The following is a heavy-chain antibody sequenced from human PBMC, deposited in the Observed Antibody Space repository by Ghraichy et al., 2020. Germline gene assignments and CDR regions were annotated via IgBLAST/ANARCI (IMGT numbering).Heavy chain of an antibody. CDR2: IYYSGGT. D-gene: IGHD1-1*01. CDR1: GGSISSSSYY. CDR3: ARHLGTVSQIYGMDV. V-gene: IGHV4-39*01. J-gene: IGHJ6*02. Sequence: TLSLTCTVSGGSISSSSYYWGWIRQPPGKGLEWIGNIYYSGGTYYNPSLKSRVTISIDTSKNQFSLKLSSVTAADTAVYYCARHLGTVSQIYGMDVWGQGTTVTVSS.